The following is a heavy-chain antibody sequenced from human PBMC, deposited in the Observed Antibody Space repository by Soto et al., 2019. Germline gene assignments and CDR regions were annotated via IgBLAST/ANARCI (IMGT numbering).Heavy chain of an antibody. Sequence: PSETLSLTCAVYGGSFSGYFWSWIRQPPGKGLEWIGEINHSGSTNYNPSLKSRVTISVDTSKNQFSLKLSSVTAADTAVYYCAWTLEVEVGTNPLFDYWGQGTGVSVAS. CDR2: INHSGST. CDR3: AWTLEVEVGTNPLFDY. V-gene: IGHV4-34*01. D-gene: IGHD2-15*01. CDR1: GGSFSGYF. J-gene: IGHJ4*02.